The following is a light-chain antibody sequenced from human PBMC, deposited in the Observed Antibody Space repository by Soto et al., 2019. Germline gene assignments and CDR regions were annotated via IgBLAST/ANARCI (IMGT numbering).Light chain of an antibody. Sequence: EIVLTQSPGTLSLSPGERATLSCRASQGVSSSYLAWYQQKPGQSPRLLIFGASSRATGTPDRFSGSGSGTDFTLTISRLEHEDFAVYYWQQYDTSPRTFGQGTKVEIK. V-gene: IGKV3-20*01. CDR1: QGVSSSY. J-gene: IGKJ1*01. CDR2: GAS. CDR3: QQYDTSPRT.